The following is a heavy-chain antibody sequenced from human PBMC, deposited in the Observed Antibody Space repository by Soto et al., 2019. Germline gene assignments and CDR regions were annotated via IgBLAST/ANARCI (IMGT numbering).Heavy chain of an antibody. D-gene: IGHD4-4*01. CDR2: IKSKTHGETT. CDR1: GFTFSGAW. Sequence: EVQLVESGGGLVKPGGSLTLSCAASGFTFSGAWMSWVRRAPGMGLEWVGRIKSKTHGETTDYATSVRGRFILSRDDSVNTLYLQLNSLKTKDTAVYYCTTDTMSTVSNYFAYWGQGTLVTVSS. CDR3: TTDTMSTVSNYFAY. J-gene: IGHJ4*02. V-gene: IGHV3-15*07.